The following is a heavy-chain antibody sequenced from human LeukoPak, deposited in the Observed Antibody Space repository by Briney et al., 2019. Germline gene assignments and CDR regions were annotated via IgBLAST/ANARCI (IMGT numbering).Heavy chain of an antibody. CDR3: AREHRVVVPYYGMDV. D-gene: IGHD2-2*01. CDR2: INSDGSDT. CDR1: GFTFSSYW. J-gene: IGHJ6*02. Sequence: GGSLRLSCAASGFTFSSYWMHWVRQAPGKGLVWVSRINSDGSDTSYADSVKGRFTISRYNAKNALYMQMNSLRAEDTAVYYCAREHRVVVPYYGMDVWSQGTTVTVSS. V-gene: IGHV3-74*01.